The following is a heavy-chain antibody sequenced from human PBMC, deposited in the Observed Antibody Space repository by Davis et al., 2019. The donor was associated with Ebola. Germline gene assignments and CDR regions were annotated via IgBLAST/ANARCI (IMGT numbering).Heavy chain of an antibody. J-gene: IGHJ4*02. D-gene: IGHD5-12*01. CDR2: TYYNSKWLH. CDR1: GDSVSINSAG. V-gene: IGHV6-1*01. Sequence: PSETLSLTCAISGDSVSINSAGWNWIRQSPSRGLEWLGRTYYNSKWLHDYAPSVKTRITINADTSKNLFSLQLSSVTPEDTAVYYCASGWLRTYFDYWGQGALVTVSS. CDR3: ASGWLRTYFDY.